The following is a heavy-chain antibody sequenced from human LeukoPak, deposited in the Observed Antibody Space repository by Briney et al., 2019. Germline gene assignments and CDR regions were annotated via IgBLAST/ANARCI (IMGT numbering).Heavy chain of an antibody. D-gene: IGHD2-8*01. CDR2: IYYSGST. J-gene: IGHJ5*02. CDR1: SGSISSGGYY. V-gene: IGHV4-31*11. CDR3: AREGYCTNGVCSLDP. Sequence: PSETLSLTCAVSSGSISSGGYYWSWIRQHPGKGLEWIGYIYYSGSTYYNPSLKSRVTISVDTSKNQFSLKLSSVTAADTAVYYCAREGYCTNGVCSLDPWGQGTLVTVSS.